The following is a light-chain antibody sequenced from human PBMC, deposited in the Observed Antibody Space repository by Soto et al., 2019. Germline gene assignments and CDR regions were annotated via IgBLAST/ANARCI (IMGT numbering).Light chain of an antibody. V-gene: IGKV3-20*01. CDR3: QQYVISVT. CDR1: QSVSSRY. CDR2: GAS. J-gene: IGKJ5*01. Sequence: EILLTQSPGTLSLSPGERATLSCRASQSVSSRYLAWYQQKPGQAPRLLIYGASSRATGIPDRFSGSGSGTDFTLTISRLEPEDFAVYYCQQYVISVTFGQGTRLEIK.